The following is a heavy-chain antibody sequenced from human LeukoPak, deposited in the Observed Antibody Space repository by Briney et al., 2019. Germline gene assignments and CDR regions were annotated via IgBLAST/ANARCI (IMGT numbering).Heavy chain of an antibody. D-gene: IGHD7-27*01. V-gene: IGHV3-23*01. J-gene: IGHJ4*02. Sequence: AGSLRLSCAASGFTFSSYAMSWDRQAPGQGREWVSAISGSGGITYYEDSVKGRSTISRDNSKNTLYLQMNSLRAEDTAVYYCAKDLGYWGQGTLVTVSS. CDR1: GFTFSSYA. CDR2: ISGSGGIT. CDR3: AKDLGY.